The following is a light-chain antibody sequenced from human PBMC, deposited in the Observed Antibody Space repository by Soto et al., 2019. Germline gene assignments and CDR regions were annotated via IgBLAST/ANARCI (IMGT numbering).Light chain of an antibody. CDR1: QSVNNN. Sequence: EIVMTQSPATLSVSPGERATLSCRASQSVNNNLAWYQQKPGQAPSLLIYAVSTRATGVPARFSGSGSGTEFTLTISSLQSEDFAVYYCQQYYNWPPYTFGQGTKLEIK. V-gene: IGKV3-15*01. J-gene: IGKJ2*01. CDR3: QQYYNWPPYT. CDR2: AVS.